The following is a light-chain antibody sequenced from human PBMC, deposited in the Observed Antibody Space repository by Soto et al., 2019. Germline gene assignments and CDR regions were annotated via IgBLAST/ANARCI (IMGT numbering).Light chain of an antibody. CDR1: QDINNH. V-gene: IGKV1-27*01. J-gene: IGKJ1*01. CDR3: QRYNSAPKT. Sequence: DIQMTQSPSSLSASVGDRVIITCQASQDINNHLAWYQQKPGKVPNLLFWAASTLQSGVLPRFSGSGSGTYFTLTISSLQPEDVATSHCQRYNSAPKTFGQGTKVEVK. CDR2: AAS.